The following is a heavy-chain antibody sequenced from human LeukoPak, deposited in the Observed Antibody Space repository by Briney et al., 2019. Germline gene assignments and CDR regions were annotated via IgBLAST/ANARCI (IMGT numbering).Heavy chain of an antibody. Sequence: GGSLRLSCAASGFTFSSYSMNWVRQAPGKGLDLVSSISSSSSYIYYADSVKGRFTISRDNAKNSLYLQMNSLRAEDTAVYYCARVSGSYYPLGYFDYWGQGTLVTVSS. D-gene: IGHD1-26*01. J-gene: IGHJ4*02. CDR3: ARVSGSYYPLGYFDY. CDR1: GFTFSSYS. CDR2: ISSSSSYI. V-gene: IGHV3-21*01.